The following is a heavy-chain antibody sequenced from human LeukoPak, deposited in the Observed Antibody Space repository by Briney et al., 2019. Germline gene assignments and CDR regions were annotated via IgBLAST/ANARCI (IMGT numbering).Heavy chain of an antibody. CDR3: ARATMSSTTSEAFDI. Sequence: ASVKVSCKASGYTFASYYMHWVRQAPGEGLEWMGIIIPSGGSASYAQKFQGRVTMTRDTSTSTVYMELSSLRSEDTAVYYCARATMSSTTSEAFDIWGQGTMVTVSS. CDR2: IIPSGGSA. D-gene: IGHD5-12*01. V-gene: IGHV1-46*01. J-gene: IGHJ3*02. CDR1: GYTFASYY.